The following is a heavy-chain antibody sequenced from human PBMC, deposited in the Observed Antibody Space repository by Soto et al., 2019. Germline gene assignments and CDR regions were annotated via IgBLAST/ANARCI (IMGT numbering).Heavy chain of an antibody. CDR2: IKQDGSEK. Sequence: EVQLVESGGDLVQPGGSLRLSCAASGFTFSSYWMSWVRQAPGKRLEWVANIKQDGSEKYYVDSVKGRFTISRDNAKNSLYLQMNSLRAEDTAVYYCARVNGDYAEAFDIWGQGTMVTVSS. CDR3: ARVNGDYAEAFDI. J-gene: IGHJ3*02. V-gene: IGHV3-7*01. D-gene: IGHD4-17*01. CDR1: GFTFSSYW.